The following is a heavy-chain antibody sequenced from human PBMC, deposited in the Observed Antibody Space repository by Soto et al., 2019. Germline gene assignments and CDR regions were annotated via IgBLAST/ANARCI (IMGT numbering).Heavy chain of an antibody. CDR3: AREVVDSSGYYSPFDY. CDR2: ISAYNGNT. CDR1: GYTFTSYG. Sequence: APVKVSCKASGYTFTSYGISCVRQAPGQGLEWMGWISAYNGNTNYAQKLQGRVTMTTDTSTSTAYMELRSPRSDDTAVYYCAREVVDSSGYYSPFDYWGQGTLVTVPS. D-gene: IGHD3-22*01. V-gene: IGHV1-18*04. J-gene: IGHJ4*02.